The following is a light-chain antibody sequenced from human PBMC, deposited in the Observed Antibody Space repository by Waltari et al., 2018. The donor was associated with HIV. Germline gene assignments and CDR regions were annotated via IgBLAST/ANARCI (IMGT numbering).Light chain of an antibody. CDR1: QSISSW. V-gene: IGKV1-5*03. Sequence: DIQMTQSPSTLSASVGDRVTITCRASQSISSWLAWYQQKPRKAPKLLIYKASSIDSRVPSRFSGSGSGTEVTLYISRLQPDDFATYCCRQYKSYSYTFSQGTKLEIK. CDR3: RQYKSYSYT. CDR2: KAS. J-gene: IGKJ2*01.